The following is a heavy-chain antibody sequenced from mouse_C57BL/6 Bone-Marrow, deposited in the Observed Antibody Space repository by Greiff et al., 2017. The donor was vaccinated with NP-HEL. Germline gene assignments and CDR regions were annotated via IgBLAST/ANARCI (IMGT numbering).Heavy chain of an antibody. CDR2: IYPGGGYT. D-gene: IGHD3-3*01. CDR1: GYTFTNYW. V-gene: IGHV1-63*01. J-gene: IGHJ2*01. Sequence: QVQLKQSGAELVRPGTSVKMSCKASGYTFTNYWIGWAKQRPGHGLEWLGDIYPGGGYTNYNEKFKGKATLTADKSSSTAYMQFSSLTSEDSAIYYSAREEGTRGYFDYWGQGTTLTVSS. CDR3: AREEGTRGYFDY.